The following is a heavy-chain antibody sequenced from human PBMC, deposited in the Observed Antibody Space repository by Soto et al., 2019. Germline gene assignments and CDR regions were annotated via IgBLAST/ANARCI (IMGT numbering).Heavy chain of an antibody. CDR1: GFTFSSYA. CDR3: ARDRFVARELLEWLNPTYYYYYGMDV. D-gene: IGHD3-3*01. V-gene: IGHV3-30-3*01. CDR2: ISYDGSNK. Sequence: GGSLRLSCAASGFTFSSYAMHWVRQAPGKGLEWVAVISYDGSNKYYADSVKGRFTISRDNSKNTLYLQMNSLRAEDTAVYYCARDRFVARELLEWLNPTYYYYYGMDVWGQGTTVTVSS. J-gene: IGHJ6*02.